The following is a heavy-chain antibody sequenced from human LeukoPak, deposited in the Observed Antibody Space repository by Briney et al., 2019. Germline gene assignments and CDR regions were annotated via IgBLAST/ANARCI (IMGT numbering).Heavy chain of an antibody. CDR2: IIPIFGTA. V-gene: IGHV1-69*05. D-gene: IGHD4-23*01. CDR3: ARDGTVGMYFDY. J-gene: IGHJ4*02. CDR1: GGTFSSYA. Sequence: SVKVSCKASGGTFSSYAISWVRQAPGQGLEWMGGIIPIFGTANYAQKFQGRVTITTDESTSTAYMELSSLRSEDTAVYYCARDGTVGMYFDYWGQGTLVTASS.